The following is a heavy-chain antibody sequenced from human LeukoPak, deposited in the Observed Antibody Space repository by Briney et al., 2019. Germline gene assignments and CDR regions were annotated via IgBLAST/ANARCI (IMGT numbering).Heavy chain of an antibody. D-gene: IGHD6-19*01. CDR3: ARQRAVAAYYFDY. CDR2: IYYSGST. V-gene: IGHV4-59*08. CDR1: GGSISSYY. J-gene: IGHJ4*02. Sequence: SETLSLTCTVSGGSISSYYWSWIRQPPGKGLEWIGYIYYSGSTNYNPSLKSRVTISVDTSKNQFSLKLSSVTAADTAVYYCARQRAVAAYYFDYWGQGTLVTVSS.